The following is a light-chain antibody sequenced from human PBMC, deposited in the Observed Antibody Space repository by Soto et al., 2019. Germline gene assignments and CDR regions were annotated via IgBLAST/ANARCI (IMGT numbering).Light chain of an antibody. CDR2: DVS. Sequence: QSALTQPASVSGSPGQSITISCTGTSSDVGGYNYVSWYQEHPGKAPNLMIYDVSNRPSGVSNRFSGSKSGNTASLTISGLQAEDEADYYCSSYTTDSTYVFGTGTKLTVL. CDR1: SSDVGGYNY. CDR3: SSYTTDSTYV. V-gene: IGLV2-14*01. J-gene: IGLJ1*01.